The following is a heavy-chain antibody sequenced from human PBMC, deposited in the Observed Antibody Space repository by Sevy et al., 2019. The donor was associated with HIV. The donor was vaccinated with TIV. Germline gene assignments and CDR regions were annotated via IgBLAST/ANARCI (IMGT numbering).Heavy chain of an antibody. V-gene: IGHV4-59*08. D-gene: IGHD1-26*01. J-gene: IGHJ4*02. CDR2: IYYNGHI. Sequence: SETLSLTCTVSGGSITSLYWNWIRQPPGKGLEWIANIYYNGHINYNPSPKSRVTLSLDTSKNQFSLGLSSVTAADTAMYYCAGENAWGRGYSWGQRTLVTVSS. CDR3: AGENAWGRGYS. CDR1: GGSITSLY.